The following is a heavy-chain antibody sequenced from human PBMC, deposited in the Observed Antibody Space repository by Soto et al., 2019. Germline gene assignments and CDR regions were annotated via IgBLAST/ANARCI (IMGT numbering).Heavy chain of an antibody. V-gene: IGHV3-9*01. D-gene: IGHD2-21*01. CDR2: ISWNSGDE. CDR1: GFRFDDFA. J-gene: IGHJ4*02. CDR3: VRGRGPMNRGYFFS. Sequence: VQMVESGGGLVKPGMSLRLSCAASGFRFDDFAMHWFRQGQGKGLEWVSGISWNSGDEDYGDAVKGRFVISRDNDKHSLDLQMNSLRPEDTAVYYCVRGRGPMNRGYFFSWGRGTLVIVSP.